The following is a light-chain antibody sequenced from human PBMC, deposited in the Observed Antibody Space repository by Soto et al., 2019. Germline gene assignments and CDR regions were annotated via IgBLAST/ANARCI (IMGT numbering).Light chain of an antibody. Sequence: EVVLTQSPGTLSLSPGERATLSCRASQSVSGSDLACYQQKPGQAPRLLISGVSNGATGTPDRFSGSGSGTDFTLTISSLEPEDFAVFYCHQYGISPPTFGPGTKVEI. CDR3: HQYGISPPT. J-gene: IGKJ1*01. CDR2: GVS. CDR1: QSVSGSD. V-gene: IGKV3-20*01.